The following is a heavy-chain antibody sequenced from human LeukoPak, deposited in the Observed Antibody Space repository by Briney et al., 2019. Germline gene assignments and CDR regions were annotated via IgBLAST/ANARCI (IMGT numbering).Heavy chain of an antibody. J-gene: IGHJ4*02. V-gene: IGHV1-2*02. D-gene: IGHD4-17*01. Sequence: ASVKVSCKASGYTFTGYYMHWVRQAPGQGLEWMGWINPNSGGTNYAQKFQGRVTMTRDTSISTAYMELSRLRSDDTAVYYCARFLEWTVTRDYWGQGTLVTVSS. CDR1: GYTFTGYY. CDR2: INPNSGGT. CDR3: ARFLEWTVTRDY.